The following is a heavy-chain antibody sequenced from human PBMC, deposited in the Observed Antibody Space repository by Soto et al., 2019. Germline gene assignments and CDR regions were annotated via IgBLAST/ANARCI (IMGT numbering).Heavy chain of an antibody. CDR2: ISYDGSEK. CDR1: GFTFSTFS. V-gene: IGHV3-30*04. CDR3: ARGPESCDF. J-gene: IGHJ4*02. Sequence: QVQLVESGGGVVQPGRSLRLSCATSGFTFSTFSMHWVRQAPGKGLEWVAHISYDGSEKDYADSVKGRFTISRDNSDNPPFLPMNSLTSEDPGVYYWARGPESCDFRGQGTLVTVPS.